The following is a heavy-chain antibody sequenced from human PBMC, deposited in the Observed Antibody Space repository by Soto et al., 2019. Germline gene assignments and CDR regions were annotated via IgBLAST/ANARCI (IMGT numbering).Heavy chain of an antibody. J-gene: IGHJ4*02. CDR1: AFTFSIYT. Sequence: EVQLLESGGGLVQPGGSLRLSCAASAFTFSIYTMSWVRQAPGKGLEWVSAISGSGGTYYVDSVKGRFTISRDNSKNTLYLQMNSLRAEDTAVYYCAKPGSGWSFPYYFDYWGQGTLVTVSS. D-gene: IGHD2-15*01. V-gene: IGHV3-23*01. CDR2: ISGSGGT. CDR3: AKPGSGWSFPYYFDY.